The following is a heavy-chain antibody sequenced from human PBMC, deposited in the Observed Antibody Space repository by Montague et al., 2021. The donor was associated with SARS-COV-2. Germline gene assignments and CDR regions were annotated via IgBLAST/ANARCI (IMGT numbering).Heavy chain of an antibody. D-gene: IGHD3-10*01. CDR1: GGSVTSGNYH. J-gene: IGHJ4*02. CDR3: ATYWLGGSGRGN. CDR2: IDYGGSP. V-gene: IGHV4-61*01. Sequence: SETLSLTCTVSGGSVTSGNYHWSWIRQPPGKGLEWIGYIDYGGSPHYSPSLNSRVTISLDTSKNQLSLRLNSATAADTAVYFCATYWLGGSGRGNWGQGTLVTVSA.